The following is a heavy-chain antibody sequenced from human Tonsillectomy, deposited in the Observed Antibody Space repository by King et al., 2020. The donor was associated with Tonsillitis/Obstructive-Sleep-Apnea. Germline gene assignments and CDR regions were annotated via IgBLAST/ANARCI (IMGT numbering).Heavy chain of an antibody. V-gene: IGHV3-21*01. Sequence: VQLVESGGGLVKPGGSLRLSCAASGFSLSSYSMNWVRQAPGKGLEWVSSISSSSTHICYADSVKGRFTISRDNAKNSLYLQMNSLRAEDTAIYYCASGYCSGGNCYPYWGQGTLVTVSS. CDR1: GFSLSSYS. CDR3: ASGYCSGGNCYPY. J-gene: IGHJ4*02. D-gene: IGHD2-15*01. CDR2: ISSSSTHI.